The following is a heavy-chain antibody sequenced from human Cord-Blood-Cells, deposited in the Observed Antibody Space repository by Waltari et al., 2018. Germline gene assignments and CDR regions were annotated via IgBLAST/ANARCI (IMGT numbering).Heavy chain of an antibody. CDR3: ARGYGDYYFDY. Sequence: QVQLQQWGAGLLKPSETLSLTCAVYGGSFSGYYWSWIRQPPGKGLEWIGEINHSGSTNSNPSLKSRVTISVDTSKNQFSLKLSSVTAADTAVYYCARGYGDYYFDYWGQGTLVTVSS. CDR2: INHSGST. V-gene: IGHV4-34*01. D-gene: IGHD4-17*01. J-gene: IGHJ4*02. CDR1: GGSFSGYY.